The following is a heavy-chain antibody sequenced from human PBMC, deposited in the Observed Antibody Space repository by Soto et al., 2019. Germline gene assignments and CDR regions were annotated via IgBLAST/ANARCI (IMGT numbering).Heavy chain of an antibody. CDR3: AKGSSWYHAFDI. CDR2: INHSGST. D-gene: IGHD6-13*01. J-gene: IGHJ3*02. CDR1: GGSFSGYY. Sequence: QVQLQQWGAGLLKPSETLSLTCAVYGGSFSGYYWSWIRQPPGKGLEWIGEINHSGSTNYNPSLKSRVTISVDTSKNQFYLKLSSVTAADTAVYYCAKGSSWYHAFDIWGQGTMVTVSS. V-gene: IGHV4-34*01.